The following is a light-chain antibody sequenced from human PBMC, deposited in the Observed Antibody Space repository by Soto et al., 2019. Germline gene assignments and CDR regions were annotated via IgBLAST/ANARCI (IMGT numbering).Light chain of an antibody. CDR3: LQYGSSPRIT. V-gene: IGKV3-20*01. CDR1: QSVSSSY. J-gene: IGKJ5*01. Sequence: IVLTQSPATLSLSPGERATLSCRASQSVSSSYLAWYQQKPGQSPRLLIYRASSRATGIPDRFSGSGSGTDFTLTISRLEPEDFAVYYCLQYGSSPRITFGQGTRLEIK. CDR2: RAS.